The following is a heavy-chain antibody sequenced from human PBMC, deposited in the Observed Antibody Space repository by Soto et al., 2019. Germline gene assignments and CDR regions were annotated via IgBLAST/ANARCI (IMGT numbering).Heavy chain of an antibody. Sequence: QVHLVESGGSVVQPGGSLRLSYAASVFSFSSYGMHWVRQAPGKGLEWVAVIVYDGSKEFYADSVKGRFSISRDKSKNTLHLQMNSLSDEDSAVYYCAKDPTDVVSPRNEVPGFDYWGQGSLVSVSS. CDR3: AKDPTDVVSPRNEVPGFDY. D-gene: IGHD2-15*01. J-gene: IGHJ4*02. V-gene: IGHV3-33*03. CDR1: VFSFSSYG. CDR2: IVYDGSKE.